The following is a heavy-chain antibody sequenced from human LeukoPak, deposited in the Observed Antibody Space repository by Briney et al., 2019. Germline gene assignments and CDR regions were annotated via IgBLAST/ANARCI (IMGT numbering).Heavy chain of an antibody. Sequence: PGGSLRLSCAASAFTFGGYSMNWVRQAPGKGLEWVSYISPSATTIYYADSVKGRFTISRNNAKNSLYLQMNSLRAEDTAVYYCAREYSSSSGRSFDYWGQGTLVTVSS. D-gene: IGHD6-6*01. CDR1: AFTFGGYS. CDR2: ISPSATTI. V-gene: IGHV3-48*01. J-gene: IGHJ4*02. CDR3: AREYSSSSGRSFDY.